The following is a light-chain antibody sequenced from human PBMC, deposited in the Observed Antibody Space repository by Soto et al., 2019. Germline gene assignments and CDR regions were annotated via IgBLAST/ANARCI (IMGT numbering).Light chain of an antibody. Sequence: DIQMTQSPSPLSASIGDRVTITCRASQSIDNWLAWYQQKPGKAPQLLIYDASRVKTGVPSRFTASGSGTEFTLTINTLQDDDSATYFCQHYNGYPYTFGQGTKADIK. CDR2: DAS. V-gene: IGKV1-5*01. CDR1: QSIDNW. CDR3: QHYNGYPYT. J-gene: IGKJ2*01.